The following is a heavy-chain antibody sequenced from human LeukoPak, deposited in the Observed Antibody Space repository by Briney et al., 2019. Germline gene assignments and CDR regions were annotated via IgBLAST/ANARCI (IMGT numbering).Heavy chain of an antibody. Sequence: PGGSLRLSCTASGFTFGDYVMSWVRQAPGKGLEWVSFIRSKAYGGTTEYAASVKGRFTISRDDSKSIAYLQINSLKTEDTAVYYCTRDPTQYYYGSGSYYWYFDYWGQGTLVTVSS. D-gene: IGHD3-10*01. CDR2: IRSKAYGGTT. CDR1: GFTFGDYV. CDR3: TRDPTQYYYGSGSYYWYFDY. V-gene: IGHV3-49*04. J-gene: IGHJ4*02.